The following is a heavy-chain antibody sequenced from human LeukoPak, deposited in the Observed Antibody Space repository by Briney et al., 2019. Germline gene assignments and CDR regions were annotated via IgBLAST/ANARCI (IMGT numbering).Heavy chain of an antibody. CDR2: IKSETDGGTT. D-gene: IGHD5-18*01. CDR1: GFTFSNAW. CDR3: TTEYTFGEDFFDY. V-gene: IGHV3-15*01. Sequence: KPGGSLRLSCAASGFTFSNAWMSWVRQAPGKGLEWLGYIKSETDGGTTDYAAPVKGRFSISRDDSRNTLYLQMNSLKSEDTAVYHCTTEYTFGEDFFDYWGQGTLVTVSS. J-gene: IGHJ4*02.